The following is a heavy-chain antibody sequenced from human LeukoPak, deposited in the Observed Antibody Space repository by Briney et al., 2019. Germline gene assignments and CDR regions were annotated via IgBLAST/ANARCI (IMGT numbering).Heavy chain of an antibody. CDR2: IIPIFGTA. Sequence: SVKVSCKASGGTFSSYAISWVRQAPGQGLEWMEGIIPIFGTANYAQKFQGRVTITADESTSTAYMELSSLRSEDTAVYYCARGYCSSTSCYSSYFDYWGQGTLVTVSS. CDR1: GGTFSSYA. D-gene: IGHD2-2*01. V-gene: IGHV1-69*13. J-gene: IGHJ4*02. CDR3: ARGYCSSTSCYSSYFDY.